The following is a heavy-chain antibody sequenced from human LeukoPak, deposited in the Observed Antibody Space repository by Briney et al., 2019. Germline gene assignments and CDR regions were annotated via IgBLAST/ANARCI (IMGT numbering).Heavy chain of an antibody. CDR3: AKVSSSGWSISAFDI. J-gene: IGHJ3*02. V-gene: IGHV3-30*02. Sequence: PGGSLRLSCAASGFTFSSYGMHWVRQAPGKGLEWVAFIRYDGSNKYYADSVKSRFTISRDNSKNTLYLQMNSLRAEDTAVYYCAKVSSSGWSISAFDIWGQGTMVTVSS. D-gene: IGHD6-19*01. CDR1: GFTFSSYG. CDR2: IRYDGSNK.